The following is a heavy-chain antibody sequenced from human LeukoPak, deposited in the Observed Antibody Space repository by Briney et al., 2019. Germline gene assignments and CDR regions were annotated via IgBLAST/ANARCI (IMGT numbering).Heavy chain of an antibody. CDR2: INPSGGST. CDR3: AREMATNPYDY. J-gene: IGHJ4*02. Sequence: EASVKVSCKASGYTFTSYYMHWVRQAPGQGLEWVGIINPSGGSTSYAQKFQGGVTMTRDTSTSTVYMELSSLRSEDTAVYYCAREMATNPYDYWGQGTLVTVSS. CDR1: GYTFTSYY. D-gene: IGHD5-24*01. V-gene: IGHV1-46*01.